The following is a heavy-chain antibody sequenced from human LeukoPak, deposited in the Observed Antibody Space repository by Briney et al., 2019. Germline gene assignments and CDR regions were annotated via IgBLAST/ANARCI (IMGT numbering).Heavy chain of an antibody. CDR1: GFTFSSYW. CDR3: ARMSIFGVVIDY. V-gene: IGHV3-74*01. Sequence: GGSLRLSCAASGFTFSSYWMHWVRQAPGKGLVWVSRINTDGSSTSYADSVKGRSTISRDNAKNTLYLQMNSLRAEDTAVYYCARMSIFGVVIDYWGQGTLVTVSS. J-gene: IGHJ4*02. CDR2: INTDGSST. D-gene: IGHD3-3*01.